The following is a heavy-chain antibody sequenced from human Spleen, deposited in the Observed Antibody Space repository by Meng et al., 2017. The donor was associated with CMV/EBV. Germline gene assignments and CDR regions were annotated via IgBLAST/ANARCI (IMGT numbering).Heavy chain of an antibody. CDR1: GFTFSSYA. D-gene: IGHD3-3*01. J-gene: IGHJ4*02. CDR3: ARGEAYDFWSGLGY. V-gene: IGHV3-30*04. Sequence: SGFTFSSYALHWVRQAPGKGVGWVAVISYDGSNKYYADSVRGRFTFSRDNSKSTLYLRMNSLRAEDTAVYYCARGEAYDFWSGLGYWGQGTLVTVSS. CDR2: ISYDGSNK.